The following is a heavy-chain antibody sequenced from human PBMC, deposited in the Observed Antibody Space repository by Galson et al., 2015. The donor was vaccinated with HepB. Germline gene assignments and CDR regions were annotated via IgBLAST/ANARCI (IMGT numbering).Heavy chain of an antibody. J-gene: IGHJ6*02. V-gene: IGHV5-51*03. D-gene: IGHD3-3*01. Sequence: QSGAEVKKPGESLKISCKGSGYSFTSYWIAWVSQMPGKGLEWMSIIYPGDSDTRYSRSFQGQVNISVDKSINTAYLQWSSLKASDTAIYYCARTHYYDFWSGLSGMDVWGQGTTVTASS. CDR1: GYSFTSYW. CDR3: ARTHYYDFWSGLSGMDV. CDR2: IYPGDSDT.